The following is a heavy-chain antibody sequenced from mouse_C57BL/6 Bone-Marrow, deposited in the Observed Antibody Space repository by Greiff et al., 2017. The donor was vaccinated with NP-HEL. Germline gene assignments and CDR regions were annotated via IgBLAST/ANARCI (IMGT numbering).Heavy chain of an antibody. Sequence: EVMLVESGGGLVKPGGSLKLSCAASGFTFSDYGMHWVRQAPEQGLEWVAYISSGSSTIYYADTVKGRFTISRDNAKNTLFLQMTSLRSEDTAMYYCARRDYYGSSYEGFAYWGQGTLVTVSA. CDR2: ISSGSSTI. CDR3: ARRDYYGSSYEGFAY. D-gene: IGHD1-1*01. J-gene: IGHJ3*01. CDR1: GFTFSDYG. V-gene: IGHV5-17*01.